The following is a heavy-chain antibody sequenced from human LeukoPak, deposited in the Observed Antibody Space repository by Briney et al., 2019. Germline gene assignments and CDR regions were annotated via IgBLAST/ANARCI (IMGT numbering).Heavy chain of an antibody. CDR2: ISSSSSSYI. Sequence: KTGGSLRLSCAASGFTFSSYRMNWVRQAPGKGLEWVSSISSSSSSYIYYADSVKGRFTISRDNAKNSLYLQMNSLRAEDTAVYYCARVLKADTAMSSQDYWGQGTVVTVSS. D-gene: IGHD5-18*01. J-gene: IGHJ4*02. CDR1: GFTFSSYR. V-gene: IGHV3-21*01. CDR3: ARVLKADTAMSSQDY.